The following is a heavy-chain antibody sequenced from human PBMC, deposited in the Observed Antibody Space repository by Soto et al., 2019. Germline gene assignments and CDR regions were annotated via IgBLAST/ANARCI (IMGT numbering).Heavy chain of an antibody. D-gene: IGHD3-10*01. CDR3: ARPDYGSGSYPDY. CDR1: GFTFSSYA. V-gene: IGHV3-30-3*01. J-gene: IGHJ4*02. Sequence: QVQLVESGGGVVQPGRSLRLSCAASGFTFSSYAMQWVRQAPGKGLEWVAVISYDGSNKYYADSVKGRFTISRDNSKNTLYLQMNSLRAEDTAVYCCARPDYGSGSYPDYCSQGTLGTVSS. CDR2: ISYDGSNK.